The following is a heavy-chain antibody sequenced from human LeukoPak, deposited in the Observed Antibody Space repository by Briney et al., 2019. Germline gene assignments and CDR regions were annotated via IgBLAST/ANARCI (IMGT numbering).Heavy chain of an antibody. Sequence: GGSLRLPCAASGFTFSSYAMSWVRQAPGKGLEWVSGISGSGGSADYADSVKGRFTISRDNSKKTLYLLMNSLRAEDTALYYCAKDLWGFVEVAAILDYWGQGTLVTVSS. CDR3: AKDLWGFVEVAAILDY. V-gene: IGHV3-23*01. CDR1: GFTFSSYA. J-gene: IGHJ4*02. CDR2: ISGSGGSA. D-gene: IGHD2-15*01.